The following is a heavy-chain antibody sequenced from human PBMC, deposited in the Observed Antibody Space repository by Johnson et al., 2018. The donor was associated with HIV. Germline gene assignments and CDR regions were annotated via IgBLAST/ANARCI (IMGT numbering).Heavy chain of an antibody. J-gene: IGHJ3*02. Sequence: VQLVESGGNLVQPGGSLRLSCAASGFTVSKKYMSWVRQAPGKGLEWVSVIYSGGDTDYADSLKGRFTISRDNSNNTLYLQMNSLRAEDTAVYYCARDVTAGNDAFDIWGQGTMVTVSS. CDR1: GFTVSKKY. D-gene: IGHD1-1*01. CDR3: ARDVTAGNDAFDI. V-gene: IGHV3-66*01. CDR2: IYSGGDT.